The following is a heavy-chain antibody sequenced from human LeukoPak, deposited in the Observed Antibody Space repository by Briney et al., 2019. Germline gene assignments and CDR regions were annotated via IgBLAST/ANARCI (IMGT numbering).Heavy chain of an antibody. D-gene: IGHD6-19*01. CDR2: ISWNSGSI. CDR1: GFTFDDYA. Sequence: GRSLRLSCAASGFTFDDYAMHWVRQAPGKGLEWTSGISWNSGSIGYADSVKGRFTISRDNAKNSLYLQMNSLRAEDTALYYCAKDISSGLTDYYYGMDVWGQGTTVTVSS. V-gene: IGHV3-9*01. CDR3: AKDISSGLTDYYYGMDV. J-gene: IGHJ6*02.